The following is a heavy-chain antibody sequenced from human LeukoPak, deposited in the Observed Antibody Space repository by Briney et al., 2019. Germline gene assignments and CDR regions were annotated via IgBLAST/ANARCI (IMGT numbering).Heavy chain of an antibody. J-gene: IGHJ2*01. V-gene: IGHV4-59*01. CDR1: GGSISSYY. D-gene: IGHD2-2*01. Sequence: SETLSLTCTVSGGSISSYYWSWIRQPPGKGLEWIGYIYYSGSTNYNPSLKSRVTISVDTSKNQFSLKLSSVTAADTAVYYCARTYCSSTTCPWYFDLWGRGTLVTVSS. CDR2: IYYSGST. CDR3: ARTYCSSTTCPWYFDL.